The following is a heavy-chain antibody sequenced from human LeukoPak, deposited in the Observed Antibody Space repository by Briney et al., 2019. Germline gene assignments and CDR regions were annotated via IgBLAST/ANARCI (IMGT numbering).Heavy chain of an antibody. CDR1: GGSVSSSNYY. D-gene: IGHD3-10*01. J-gene: IGHJ4*02. Sequence: PSETLSLTCTVSGGSVSSSNYYWGWIRKPPGKGLEWIGSIYYSGNTYYNPSLKSRVTISVDTSKNQFSLKLSSVTAADTAVYYCARRPRSMVRVVTRYGYYFDYWGQGTLVTVSS. V-gene: IGHV4-39*07. CDR3: ARRPRSMVRVVTRYGYYFDY. CDR2: IYYSGNT.